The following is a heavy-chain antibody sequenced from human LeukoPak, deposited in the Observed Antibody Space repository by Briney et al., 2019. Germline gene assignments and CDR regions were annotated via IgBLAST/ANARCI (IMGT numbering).Heavy chain of an antibody. J-gene: IGHJ4*02. V-gene: IGHV4-34*01. CDR3: ARGGYDFWSGYYTGIGFDY. Sequence: SEALSLTCAVYGGSFSGYYWSWIRQPPGKGLEWSGKINHSGSTNYNPSLKSRVTISVDTSKNQFSLKLSSVTAADTAVYYCARGGYDFWSGYYTGIGFDYWGQGTLVTVSS. D-gene: IGHD3-3*01. CDR1: GGSFSGYY. CDR2: INHSGST.